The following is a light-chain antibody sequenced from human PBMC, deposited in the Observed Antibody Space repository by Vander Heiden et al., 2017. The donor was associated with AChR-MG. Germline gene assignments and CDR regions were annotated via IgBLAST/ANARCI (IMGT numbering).Light chain of an antibody. CDR1: SSDVGGYNY. CDR2: AVS. V-gene: IGLV2-14*03. CDR3: SSYTSSGTYV. J-gene: IGLJ1*01. Sequence: QSALTQPASVSGSPGQSITIFCTGTSSDVGGYNYVSWHQQHPGKAPKLMIYAVSNRPSGISYRFSGSKSGNTASLTISGLQAEDEADYYCSSYTSSGTYVFGTGTKVTVL.